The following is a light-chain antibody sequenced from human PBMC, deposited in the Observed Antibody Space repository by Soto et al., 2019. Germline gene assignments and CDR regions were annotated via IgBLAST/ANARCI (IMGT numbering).Light chain of an antibody. CDR1: ESLGSN. V-gene: IGKV3-15*01. CDR3: HQYNNWPPWT. J-gene: IGKJ1*01. CDR2: GAS. Sequence: ETVMTQSPVTLSVSPGERATLSCRASESLGSNLAWYQQKPGQAPSLLIYGASTRATGVPARFSGSGSGTEFTLTISSLQSEDFAVYYCHQYNNWPPWTFGQGTKVEIK.